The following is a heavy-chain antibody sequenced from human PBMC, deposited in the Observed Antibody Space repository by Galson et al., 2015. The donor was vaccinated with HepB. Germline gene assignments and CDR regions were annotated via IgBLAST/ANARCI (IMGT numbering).Heavy chain of an antibody. CDR3: ARGGKLSRPNYYYYMDV. CDR1: GGSFSDYY. D-gene: IGHD2/OR15-2a*01. CDR2: INHSGST. J-gene: IGHJ6*03. Sequence: LSLTCGVYGGSFSDYYWSWIRQPPGKGLEWIGEINHSGSTNSNSSLKSRVTMSVDTSKNQFSLKLSSVSAADTAVYYCARGGKLSRPNYYYYMDVWGKGTTVTVSS. V-gene: IGHV4-34*01.